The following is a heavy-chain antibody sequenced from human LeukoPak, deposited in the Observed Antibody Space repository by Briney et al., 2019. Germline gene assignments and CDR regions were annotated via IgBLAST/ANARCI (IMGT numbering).Heavy chain of an antibody. CDR3: ASPMMMSAFDI. D-gene: IGHD3-16*01. J-gene: IGHJ3*02. Sequence: GASVKVSCKASGGTFSSYAISWVRQAPGQGLEWMGRIIPILGIANYAQKFQGRVTITTDESTSTAYMELSSLRSEDTAVYYCASPMMMSAFDIWGQGTMVTVSS. V-gene: IGHV1-69*04. CDR2: IIPILGIA. CDR1: GGTFSSYA.